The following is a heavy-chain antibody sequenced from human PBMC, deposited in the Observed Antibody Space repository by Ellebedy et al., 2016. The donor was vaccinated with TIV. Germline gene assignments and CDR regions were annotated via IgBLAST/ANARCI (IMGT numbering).Heavy chain of an antibody. CDR1: GFSFGSYA. Sequence: PGGSLRLSCAASGFSFGSYAMSWVRQAPGKGLEWVSAISSTGGNTYYADSVKGRFTISRDNSKNTVYLQMNGLRAEDTAIYYCAKDPEGGGVVLFWLDPWGQGTLVTVSS. J-gene: IGHJ5*02. CDR2: ISSTGGNT. D-gene: IGHD2-15*01. CDR3: AKDPEGGGVVLFWLDP. V-gene: IGHV3-23*01.